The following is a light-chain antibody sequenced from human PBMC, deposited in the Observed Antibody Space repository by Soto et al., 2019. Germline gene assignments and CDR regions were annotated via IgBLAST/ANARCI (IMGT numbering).Light chain of an antibody. J-gene: IGKJ1*01. Sequence: XIVLTQSPGTLSLSPGERNNISCRASQSVSSSYLAWYQQKPGQAPRLLIYGASSRATGIPDRFSGSGSGTDFTLTISRLEPEDFAVYYCQQYGSSRTFGQGTKVDIK. CDR1: QSVSSSY. CDR3: QQYGSSRT. V-gene: IGKV3-20*01. CDR2: GAS.